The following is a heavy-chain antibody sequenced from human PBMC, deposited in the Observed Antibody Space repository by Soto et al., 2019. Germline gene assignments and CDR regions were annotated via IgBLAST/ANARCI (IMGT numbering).Heavy chain of an antibody. CDR1: GFTFNNFV. Sequence: GGSLRLSCTASGFTFNNFVMSWVRQAPGRGLEWVSSISSSSSYIYYADSVKGRFTISRDNAKNSLYLQMNSLRTEDTAVYYCARDQPGYSYGYGLGYWGQGTLVTVSS. J-gene: IGHJ4*02. CDR2: ISSSSSYI. V-gene: IGHV3-21*01. CDR3: ARDQPGYSYGYGLGY. D-gene: IGHD5-18*01.